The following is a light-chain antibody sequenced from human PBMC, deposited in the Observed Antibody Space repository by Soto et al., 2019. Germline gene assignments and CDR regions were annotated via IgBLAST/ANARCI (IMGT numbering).Light chain of an antibody. J-gene: IGKJ5*01. Sequence: EIVVTQSPATLSVSPGERATLSCRASQSVSSNLAWYQQKPGQAPRLLIYGASTRATGIPATFSGSGSGTQFTLTISSLQSEDFAVYYCQQYNNWPAITFGQGTRLEIK. CDR1: QSVSSN. CDR3: QQYNNWPAIT. CDR2: GAS. V-gene: IGKV3D-15*01.